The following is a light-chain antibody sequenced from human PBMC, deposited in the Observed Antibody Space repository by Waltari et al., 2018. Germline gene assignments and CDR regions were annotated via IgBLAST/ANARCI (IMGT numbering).Light chain of an antibody. Sequence: QSALTQPASVSGSPGQSITISCTGSDSDVGTYNLVSWYQQHPGKAPKLMIYEVTKRPSGVTNLFSGSKSGNTASLTISGLQAEDEADYYCCSYAGSSTVFGGGTKLTVL. J-gene: IGLJ3*02. CDR3: CSYAGSSTV. V-gene: IGLV2-23*02. CDR2: EVT. CDR1: DSDVGTYNL.